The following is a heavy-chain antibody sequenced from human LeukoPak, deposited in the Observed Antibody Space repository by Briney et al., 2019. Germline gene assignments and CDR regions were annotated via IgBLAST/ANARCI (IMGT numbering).Heavy chain of an antibody. CDR1: GYTFTSYY. J-gene: IGHJ4*02. D-gene: IGHD5-12*01. CDR2: INPSGGST. Sequence: AASVKVSCKASGYTFTSYYMHWVRQAPGQGLEWMGIINPSGGSTSYAQKFQGRGTITSDTSISTAYMELSRLTSDDTAVYYCAGLSGYDPYYFDYWGQGTLVAVSS. CDR3: AGLSGYDPYYFDY. V-gene: IGHV1-46*01.